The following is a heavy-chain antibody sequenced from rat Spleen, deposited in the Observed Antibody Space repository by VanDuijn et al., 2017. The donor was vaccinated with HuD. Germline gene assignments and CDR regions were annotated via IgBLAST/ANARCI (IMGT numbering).Heavy chain of an antibody. V-gene: IGHV5-25*01. CDR2: INTSGGST. D-gene: IGHD4-6*01. CDR3: ARQGNWARWFPY. J-gene: IGHJ3*01. CDR1: GFTFSDYN. Sequence: EVQLVESGGGLVQPGRSLKLSCAASGFTFSDYNMAWVRQAPTKGLEWVASINTSGGSTYYRDSVKGRFTVSRDNAKSTLYLQMDSLRSEDTATYYCARQGNWARWFPYWGQGTLVTVSS.